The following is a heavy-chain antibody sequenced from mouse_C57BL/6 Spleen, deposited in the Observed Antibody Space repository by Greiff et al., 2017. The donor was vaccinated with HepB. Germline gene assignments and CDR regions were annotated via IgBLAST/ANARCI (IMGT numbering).Heavy chain of an antibody. V-gene: IGHV14-3*01. CDR2: IDPANGNT. D-gene: IGHD1-1*01. CDR3: ARTVVAHYYAMDY. CDR1: GFNIKNTY. J-gene: IGHJ4*01. Sequence: VQLKESVAELVRPGASVKLSCTASGFNIKNTYMHWVKQRPEQGLEWIGRIDPANGNTKYAPKFQGKAPITADTSSNTAYLQLSSLTSEDTAIYYCARTVVAHYYAMDYWGQGTSVTVSS.